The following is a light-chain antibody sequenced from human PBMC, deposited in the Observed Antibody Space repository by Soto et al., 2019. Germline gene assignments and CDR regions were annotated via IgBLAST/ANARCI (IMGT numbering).Light chain of an antibody. V-gene: IGKV1-39*01. CDR2: AAS. CDR1: DSIDRY. J-gene: IGKJ3*01. Sequence: DIQMTQSPSSLSAFVGDTVTISCRATDSIDRYLNWYQQKPGQAPRVLITAASTLQSEVPSRFSGSGSGTDFTLTINNLQPEDFATYYCQRTYNAPFTFGPGTKVAIK. CDR3: QRTYNAPFT.